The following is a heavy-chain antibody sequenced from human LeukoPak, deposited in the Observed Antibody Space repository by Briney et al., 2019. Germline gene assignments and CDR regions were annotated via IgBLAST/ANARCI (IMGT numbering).Heavy chain of an antibody. CDR2: IWYDGSNK. J-gene: IGHJ4*02. CDR1: GFTFTSYG. CDR3: ALAVAGGYFVY. Sequence: PLGSLRLSCAASGFTFTSYGMHWVRQAPGKGLEWVAVIWYDGSNKYYAVSGKGQFTISRDNYKNTLYLQMNSLRGEDTAVYYCALAVAGGYFVYWGQGTLVTVSS. D-gene: IGHD6-19*01. V-gene: IGHV3-33*01.